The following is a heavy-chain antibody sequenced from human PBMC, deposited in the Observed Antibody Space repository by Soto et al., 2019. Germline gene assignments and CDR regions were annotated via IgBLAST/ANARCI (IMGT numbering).Heavy chain of an antibody. Sequence: SLRLSCAASGFSCSVCLMAWVRQAPGKGLEWVANIQQDGGEKNYVGSVKGRFTISRDNAKKSLYLQMNSLRAEDTAVYYCARAYGGNCFDYWGQGTLVTVSS. CDR2: IQQDGGEK. CDR3: ARAYGGNCFDY. J-gene: IGHJ4*02. D-gene: IGHD2-15*01. V-gene: IGHV3-7*03. CDR1: GFSCSVCL.